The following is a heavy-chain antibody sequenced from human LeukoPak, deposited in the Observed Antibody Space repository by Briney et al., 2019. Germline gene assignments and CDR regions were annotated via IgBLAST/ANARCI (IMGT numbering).Heavy chain of an antibody. CDR3: AIAAGWELGY. Sequence: PGGSLRLSCAVSGFTSSRHWMSWVRQTPEKGLEWVANIKEDASEENYVDSVKGRITISRDNAKNSLYLQMNSLRAEDTAVYYCAIAAGWELGYWGQGTLVTVSS. D-gene: IGHD6-25*01. CDR1: GFTSSRHW. J-gene: IGHJ4*02. V-gene: IGHV3-7*01. CDR2: IKEDASEE.